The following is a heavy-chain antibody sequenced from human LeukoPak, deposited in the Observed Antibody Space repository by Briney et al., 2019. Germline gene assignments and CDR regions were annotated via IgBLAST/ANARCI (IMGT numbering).Heavy chain of an antibody. D-gene: IGHD6-19*01. J-gene: IGHJ4*02. CDR3: ARRINNNGWAPHIDN. CDR2: IHPVDSDT. Sequence: GESLSIPCQGFGYRSTSHWIGWVRQTPGKGLEWMGIIHPVDSDTKYSPSFQGQITISADKSTAYLHWSSLKASDTAIYYCARRINNNGWAPHIDNWGQGTLVTVSS. V-gene: IGHV5-51*01. CDR1: GYRSTSHW.